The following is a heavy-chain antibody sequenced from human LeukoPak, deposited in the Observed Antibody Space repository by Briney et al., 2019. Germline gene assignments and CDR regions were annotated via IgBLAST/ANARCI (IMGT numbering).Heavy chain of an antibody. D-gene: IGHD4-23*01. CDR3: ARDFYYGGNLFDY. V-gene: IGHV4-34*01. Sequence: PSETLSLTCAVYGGSFSGYYWSWIRQPPGKGLEWIGEINHSGSTNYNPSLKSRVTISVDTSKNQFSLKLSSVTAADTTVYYCARDFYYGGNLFDYWGQGTLVTVSS. CDR2: INHSGST. CDR1: GGSFSGYY. J-gene: IGHJ4*02.